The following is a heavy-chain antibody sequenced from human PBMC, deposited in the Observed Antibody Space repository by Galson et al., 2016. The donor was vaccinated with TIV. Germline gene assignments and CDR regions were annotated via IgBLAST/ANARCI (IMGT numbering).Heavy chain of an antibody. CDR1: GYTFTSYR. CDR2: IDPNSGDT. CDR3: AGVGRETLTRSTYYDC. Sequence: SVKVSCKASGYTFTSYRIHWIRQAPRQGLEWLGGIDPNSGDTNFGQNCEGRITMTRDESVRAVCLDLNRLELDDKALYYCAGVGRETLTRSTYYDCWGQGSLVTVSS. D-gene: IGHD2-2*01. J-gene: IGHJ4*02. V-gene: IGHV1-2*02.